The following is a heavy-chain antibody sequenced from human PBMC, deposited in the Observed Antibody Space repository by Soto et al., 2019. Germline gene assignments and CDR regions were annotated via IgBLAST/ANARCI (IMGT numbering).Heavy chain of an antibody. CDR1: GGTFSSYA. CDR2: IIPIFGTA. Sequence: SVKVSCKASGGTFSSYAISWVRQAPGQGLEWMGEIIPIFGTANYAQKFQGRVTITADESTSTAYMELSSLRSEDTAVYYCARDGIYYDSSGYDYWGQGTLVTVSS. CDR3: ARDGIYYDSSGYDY. V-gene: IGHV1-69*13. J-gene: IGHJ4*02. D-gene: IGHD3-22*01.